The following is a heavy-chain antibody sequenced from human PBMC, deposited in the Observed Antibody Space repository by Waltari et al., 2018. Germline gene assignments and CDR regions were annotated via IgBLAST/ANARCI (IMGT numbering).Heavy chain of an antibody. CDR1: GYTVFAYP. D-gene: IGHD3-10*01. Sequence: QVQLVQSGAEMKKPGASVTLSCKASGYTVFAYPIHWGRQAPGQRLEWMGWITCNDNTKISQRFKGRVTITSDRSASTTYMDLSTLRSEDTAVYYCASGRERSYGSANYYQLDYWGQGTLVTVSS. J-gene: IGHJ4*02. V-gene: IGHV1-3*01. CDR2: ITCNDNT. CDR3: ASGRERSYGSANYYQLDY.